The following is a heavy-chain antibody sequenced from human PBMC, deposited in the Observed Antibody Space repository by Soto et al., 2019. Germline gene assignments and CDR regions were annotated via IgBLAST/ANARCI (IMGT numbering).Heavy chain of an antibody. CDR2: INPGTSNT. CDR1: GYTFSTFP. Sequence: QVQLVQSGAEVKKPGASVKISCKASGYTFSTFPMHWVRQAPGQRLEWLGWINPGTSNTKYSQKFQGRVTFSMNTSASTAYMDMSSLNFEDTAVYHCARGAGRPNRFDTWGQGTLVTVSS. CDR3: ARGAGRPNRFDT. J-gene: IGHJ5*02. V-gene: IGHV1-3*01. D-gene: IGHD6-19*01.